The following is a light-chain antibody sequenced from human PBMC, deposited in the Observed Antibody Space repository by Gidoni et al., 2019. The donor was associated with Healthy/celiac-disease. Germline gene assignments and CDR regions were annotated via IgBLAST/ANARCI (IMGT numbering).Light chain of an antibody. CDR3: QAWDSSTGGV. CDR2: QDS. Sequence: YELTQPPSVSVSPGQTASITCAGDKLGDKYACWYQQKPGQSPVLVIYQDSKRPSGIPERFSGSNSGNTATLTISGTQAMDEADYYCQAWDSSTGGVFGGGTKLTVL. V-gene: IGLV3-1*01. CDR1: KLGDKY. J-gene: IGLJ3*02.